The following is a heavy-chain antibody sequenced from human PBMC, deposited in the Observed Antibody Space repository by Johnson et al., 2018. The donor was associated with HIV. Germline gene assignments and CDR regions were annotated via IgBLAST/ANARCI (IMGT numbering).Heavy chain of an antibody. Sequence: VQLVESGGGLVLPGGYLRLSCAASGITVSSNYMTWVRQGPGKGLEWVSVLNSGGGTYYADSVKGRFTISRDNSKNTLYLQMNSLRAWDTAVYYCARDSGLLLWSQGGFSAFDIWGQGTMVTVSS. CDR1: GITVSSNY. D-gene: IGHD3-10*01. CDR2: LNSGGGT. CDR3: ARDSGLLLWSQGGFSAFDI. J-gene: IGHJ3*02. V-gene: IGHV3-66*02.